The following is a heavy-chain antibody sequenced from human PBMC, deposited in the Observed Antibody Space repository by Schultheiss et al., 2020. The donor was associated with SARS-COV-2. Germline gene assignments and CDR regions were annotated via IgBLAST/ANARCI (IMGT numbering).Heavy chain of an antibody. Sequence: SQTLSLTCTVSGGSISRSGYYWGWIRQPPGKGLEWIGSMFYTDNTYYKPPLKSRVAISADTSKNQFSLKLRSVTATDTAVYYCVSTSDIVVAVATTWGQGTLVTVSS. CDR1: GGSISRSGYY. CDR3: VSTSDIVVAVATT. D-gene: IGHD2-15*01. V-gene: IGHV4-39*01. CDR2: MFYTDNT. J-gene: IGHJ1*01.